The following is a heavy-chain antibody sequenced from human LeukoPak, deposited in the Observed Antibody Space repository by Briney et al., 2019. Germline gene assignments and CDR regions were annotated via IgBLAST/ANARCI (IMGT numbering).Heavy chain of an antibody. D-gene: IGHD6-13*01. CDR3: ARVRGGSAAGLDS. CDR1: GGSISSYY. J-gene: IGHJ4*02. V-gene: IGHV4-59*12. Sequence: PSETLSLTCTVSGGSISSYYWSWIRQPPGKGLEWIGYIYYSGSTNYNPSLKSRVTISVDTSKNQFSLKLSSVTAADTAVYYCARVRGGSAAGLDSWGQGTLVTVSS. CDR2: IYYSGST.